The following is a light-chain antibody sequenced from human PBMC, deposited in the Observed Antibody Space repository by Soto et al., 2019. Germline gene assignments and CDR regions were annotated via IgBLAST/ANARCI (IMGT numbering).Light chain of an antibody. Sequence: DIVMTQSPDSLAVSLGERATINCKSSQSVLYSSNNKNYLAWYQQKPGQPPKLLIYWASTRESGVPDRFSGSGSGTDFTLTISSLQAEDVALYYCQQYYSPLWTFGQGTKVDIK. CDR1: QSVLYSSNNKNY. CDR2: WAS. CDR3: QQYYSPLWT. V-gene: IGKV4-1*01. J-gene: IGKJ1*01.